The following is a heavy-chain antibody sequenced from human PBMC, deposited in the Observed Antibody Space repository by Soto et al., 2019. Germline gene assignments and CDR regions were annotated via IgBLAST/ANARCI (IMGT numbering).Heavy chain of an antibody. CDR3: ARWLIAVAGTSYYYYGMDV. CDR1: GFTFSSYS. Sequence: EVQLVESGGGLVKPGGSLRLSCAASGFTFSSYSMNWVRQAPGKGLEWVSSISSSSSYIYYADSVKGRFTISRDNAKNSLYLQMNSLRAEDTVVYYCARWLIAVAGTSYYYYGMDVWGQGTTVTVSS. D-gene: IGHD6-19*01. J-gene: IGHJ6*02. V-gene: IGHV3-21*01. CDR2: ISSSSSYI.